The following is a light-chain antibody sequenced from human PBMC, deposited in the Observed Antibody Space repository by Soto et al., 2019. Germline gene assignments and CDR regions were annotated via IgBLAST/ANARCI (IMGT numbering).Light chain of an antibody. J-gene: IGLJ2*01. CDR3: QTWGTGIVV. CDR2: LNSDGSH. V-gene: IGLV4-69*01. Sequence: QPVLTQSPSASASLGASVKLTCTLSSGHSNYAIAWHQQQPEKGPRYLMKLNSDGSHSKGDGIPDRFSGSSSGAERYLTISSLQSEDEADYYCQTWGTGIVVFGGGTNDRP. CDR1: SGHSNYA.